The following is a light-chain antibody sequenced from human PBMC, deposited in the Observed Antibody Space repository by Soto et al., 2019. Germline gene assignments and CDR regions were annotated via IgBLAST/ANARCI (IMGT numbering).Light chain of an antibody. V-gene: IGKV1-39*01. J-gene: IGKJ5*01. CDR2: AAS. CDR3: QQGYTSAIT. CDR1: QSISSY. Sequence: DIQVTQSPSSLYASVGDRVTITCRASQSISSYLNWYQQKPGKAPKLLIYAASNLQSGVPSRFSGSGSGTDFTLTVNSLQPEDFATYYCQQGYTSAITFGQGTRLEI.